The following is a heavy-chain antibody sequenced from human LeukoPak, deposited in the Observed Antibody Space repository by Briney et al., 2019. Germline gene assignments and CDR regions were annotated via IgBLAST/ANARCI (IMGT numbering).Heavy chain of an antibody. V-gene: IGHV1-18*01. CDR2: ISAYNGNT. CDR3: AREEYGDYSDY. D-gene: IGHD4-17*01. Sequence: ASVKVCCKASGYTFTSCGISWVRQAPGQGLEWVGLISAYNGNTNYAQKLQGRVTMTTDTSPSTAYMELRSLRSDDTAVYYCAREEYGDYSDYWGQGTLVTLSS. CDR1: GYTFTSCG. J-gene: IGHJ4*02.